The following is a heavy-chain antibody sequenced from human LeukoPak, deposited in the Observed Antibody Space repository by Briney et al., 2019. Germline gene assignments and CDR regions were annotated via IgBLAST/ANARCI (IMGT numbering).Heavy chain of an antibody. J-gene: IGHJ5*02. D-gene: IGHD2-8*02. Sequence: KPGGSLRLSCAASGLIFSRSGMHWVRQAPGKGLVWVSRINSDGSRTNYADSVKGRFTISRDNAKNTLYLQMSSLRAEDTAVYYCARVLTGSWDWFDPWGQGTLVTVSS. CDR1: GLIFSRSG. CDR2: INSDGSRT. V-gene: IGHV3-74*01. CDR3: ARVLTGSWDWFDP.